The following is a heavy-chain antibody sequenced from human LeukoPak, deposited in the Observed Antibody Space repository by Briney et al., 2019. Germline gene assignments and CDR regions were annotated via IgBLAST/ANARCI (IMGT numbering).Heavy chain of an antibody. J-gene: IGHJ4*02. CDR1: GFTFSSYS. CDR2: IWYDGNDK. V-gene: IGHV3-30*02. Sequence: PGGSLRLSCAASGFTFSSYSMNWVRQAPGKGLEWVTFIWYDGNDKYYADSVKGRFTISRDNSKNTLYLQMNSLRAEDTAVYYCAKDISSGWSTDYWGQGTLVTVSS. D-gene: IGHD6-19*01. CDR3: AKDISSGWSTDY.